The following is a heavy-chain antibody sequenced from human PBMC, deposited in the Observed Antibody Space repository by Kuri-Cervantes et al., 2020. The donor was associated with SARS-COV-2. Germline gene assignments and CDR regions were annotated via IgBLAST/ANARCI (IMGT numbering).Heavy chain of an antibody. CDR1: GFTFSSDS. D-gene: IGHD2-2*01. V-gene: IGHV3-21*01. CDR2: ISSSSSYI. J-gene: IGHJ6*02. Sequence: GESLKISCAASGFTFSSDSMNWVRQAPGKGLEWVSSISSSSSYIYYADSVKGRFTISRDNAKNSLYLQMNSLRAEDTAVYYCARAPDIVVVPAAIDRRIYYYGMDVWGQGTTVTVSS. CDR3: ARAPDIVVVPAAIDRRIYYYGMDV.